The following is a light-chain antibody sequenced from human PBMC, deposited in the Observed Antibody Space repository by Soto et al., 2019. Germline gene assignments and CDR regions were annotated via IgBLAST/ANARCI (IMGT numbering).Light chain of an antibody. V-gene: IGKV1-39*01. CDR3: QQSYGTPIT. CDR2: AAS. CDR1: QSISNY. Sequence: DIQLTQSPSSLSASVGDRLTITCRASQSISNYLNWYQQKPGKAPKLLIYAASSLQSGVQSRFSGSGSGTDFTLTIRSLQPEDFATYYCQQSYGTPITFGQGTRLEIK. J-gene: IGKJ5*01.